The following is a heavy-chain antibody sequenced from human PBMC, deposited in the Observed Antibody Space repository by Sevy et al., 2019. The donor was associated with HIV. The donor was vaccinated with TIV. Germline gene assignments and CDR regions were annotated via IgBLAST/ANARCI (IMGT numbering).Heavy chain of an antibody. J-gene: IGHJ4*02. D-gene: IGHD7-27*01. CDR1: GFTFSTYA. V-gene: IGHV3-30-3*01. Sequence: GGARRLSCAVSGFTFSTYAMHWVRQAPGKGLECVAIVSSDGSEINYADSVKGRFTISRDNSRNTLYLQMNSLRTEDTALYYCARDQLGSIDYWGQGTLVTVSS. CDR2: VSSDGSEI. CDR3: ARDQLGSIDY.